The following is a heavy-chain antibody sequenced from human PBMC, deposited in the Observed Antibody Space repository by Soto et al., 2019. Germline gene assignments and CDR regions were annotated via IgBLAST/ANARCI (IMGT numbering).Heavy chain of an antibody. J-gene: IGHJ4*02. V-gene: IGHV3-23*01. Sequence: EVHLLESGGALVQPGGSLRLSCAASGFTFSTYVMTWVRQAPGKGLEWVSVISASGGSADYADSVKGRFIISRDNSKNMLYVQMNSLRAEDTAVYYCSKGGWLDDWGQRSLVTVSS. D-gene: IGHD6-19*01. CDR1: GFTFSTYV. CDR3: SKGGWLDD. CDR2: ISASGGSA.